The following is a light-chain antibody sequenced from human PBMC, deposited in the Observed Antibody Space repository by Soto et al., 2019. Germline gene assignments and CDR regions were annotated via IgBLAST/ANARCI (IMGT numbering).Light chain of an antibody. CDR3: QQYYSYPPT. CDR2: AAS. CDR1: QGISSY. V-gene: IGKV1-8*01. Sequence: AIRFTQSPSSLSASTGDRVTITCRASQGISSYLAWYQQKPGKAPKLLIYAASTLQSGVPSRFSGSGSGTDFTLTISCLQSEDFATYYCQQYYSYPPTFGQGTKVDIK. J-gene: IGKJ1*01.